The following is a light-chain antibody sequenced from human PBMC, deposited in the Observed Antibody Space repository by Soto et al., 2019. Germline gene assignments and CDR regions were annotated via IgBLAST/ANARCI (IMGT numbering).Light chain of an antibody. CDR1: QSVNSN. CDR3: QQYNFWPPLT. V-gene: IGKV3-15*01. J-gene: IGKJ4*01. Sequence: EIMMTQSPATLSVSPGERATLSCRASQSVNSNLAWYRQKPGQAPRLLISDASTRATGVPARFSGSGSGTEFTLTISSLQSEDSGIYYCQQYNFWPPLTFGGGIKVELK. CDR2: DAS.